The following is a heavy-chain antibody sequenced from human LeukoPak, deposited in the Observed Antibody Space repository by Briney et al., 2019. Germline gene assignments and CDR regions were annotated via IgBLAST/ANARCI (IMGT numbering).Heavy chain of an antibody. Sequence: GGSLRLSCAASGFTFSSYAMSWVRQAPGKGLEWVSATSGSGGSTYYADSVKGRFTISRDNSKNTLYLQMNSLRAEDTAVYYCAKSIVVVVAATAEFDYWGQGTLVTVSS. CDR1: GFTFSSYA. J-gene: IGHJ4*02. D-gene: IGHD2-15*01. CDR3: AKSIVVVVAATAEFDY. CDR2: TSGSGGST. V-gene: IGHV3-23*01.